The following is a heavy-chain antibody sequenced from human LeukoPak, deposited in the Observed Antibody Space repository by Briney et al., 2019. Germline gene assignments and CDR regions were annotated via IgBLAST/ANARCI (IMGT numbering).Heavy chain of an antibody. J-gene: IGHJ5*02. Sequence: GGTLRLSCAASGFTFSSYGMSWVRQAPGKGLEWVSTISVSGGSTYYADSGKGRFTISRDNSKNTLYLQMNSLRAEDTAVYYCAKDLFTMVREPFDPWGQGTLVTVSS. CDR1: GFTFSSYG. D-gene: IGHD3-10*01. CDR2: ISVSGGST. CDR3: AKDLFTMVREPFDP. V-gene: IGHV3-23*01.